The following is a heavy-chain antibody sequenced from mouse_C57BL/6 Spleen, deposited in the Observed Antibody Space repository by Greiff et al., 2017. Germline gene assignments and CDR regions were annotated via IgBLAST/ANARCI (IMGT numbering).Heavy chain of an antibody. CDR1: GYAFSSYW. V-gene: IGHV1-80*01. CDR3: AGANWDEYYVDY. Sequence: VQLQQSGAELVKPGASVKISCKASGYAFSSYWMNWVKQRPGKGLEWIGQIYPGDGDTNYNGKFKGKATLTADKSSSTAYMQLSSLTSEDSAVYFCAGANWDEYYVDYWGQGTTLTVSS. D-gene: IGHD4-1*01. J-gene: IGHJ2*01. CDR2: IYPGDGDT.